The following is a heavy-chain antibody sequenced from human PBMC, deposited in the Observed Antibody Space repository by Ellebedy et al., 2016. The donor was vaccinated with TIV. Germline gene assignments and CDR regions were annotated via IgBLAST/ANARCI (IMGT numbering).Heavy chain of an antibody. CDR2: IYYSGST. J-gene: IGHJ2*01. Sequence: SETLSLTCTVSGGSISSYYWSWIRQPPGKGLEWIGYIYYSGSTNYNPSLKSRVTISVDTSKNQFSLKLSSVTAADTAVYYCAREIGDHPFTHWYFDLWGRGTLVTVSS. CDR1: GGSISSYY. CDR3: AREIGDHPFTHWYFDL. D-gene: IGHD3-10*01. V-gene: IGHV4-59*12.